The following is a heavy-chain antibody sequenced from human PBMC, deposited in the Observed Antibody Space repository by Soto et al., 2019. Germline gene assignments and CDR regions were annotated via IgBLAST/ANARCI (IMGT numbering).Heavy chain of an antibody. CDR3: AKGPAIVLVPAAMNYYYGMDV. V-gene: IGHV3-30*18. D-gene: IGHD2-2*01. Sequence: GVSLRLSFAASGFTFSSYGMHWVRQAPGKGLEWVAVISYDGSNKYYADSVKGRFTISRDNSKNTLYLQMNSLRAEDTAVYYCAKGPAIVLVPAAMNYYYGMDVWGQGTTVTVSS. CDR1: GFTFSSYG. J-gene: IGHJ6*02. CDR2: ISYDGSNK.